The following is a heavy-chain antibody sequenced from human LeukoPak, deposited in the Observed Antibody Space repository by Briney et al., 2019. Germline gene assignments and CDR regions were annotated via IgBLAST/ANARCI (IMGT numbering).Heavy chain of an antibody. CDR2: IYSGGST. V-gene: IGHV3-66*01. CDR3: ARELEMATILGFDP. D-gene: IGHD5-24*01. CDR1: GFTVSSNY. J-gene: IGHJ5*02. Sequence: GGSLRLSRAASGFTVSSNYMSWVRQAPGKGLEWVSVIYSGGSTYYADSVKGRFTISRDNYKNTLYLQMNSLRAEDTAVYYCARELEMATILGFDPWGQGTLVTVSS.